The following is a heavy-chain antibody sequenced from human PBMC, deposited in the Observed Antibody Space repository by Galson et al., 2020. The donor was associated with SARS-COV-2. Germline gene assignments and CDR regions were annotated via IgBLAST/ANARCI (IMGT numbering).Heavy chain of an antibody. CDR1: RIAFSSYG. J-gene: IGHJ5*02. D-gene: IGHD3-10*01. Sequence: GESLKISCAAFRIAFSSYGIHWVRQAPGKGLEWVAFISDDGRSKYYADSVKGRFTISRDNSKYTLYLQMDSLRDEDTAVYFCAKDWGGARGVINSWGQGTLVTVSS. CDR2: ISDDGRSK. CDR3: AKDWGGARGVINS. V-gene: IGHV3-30*18.